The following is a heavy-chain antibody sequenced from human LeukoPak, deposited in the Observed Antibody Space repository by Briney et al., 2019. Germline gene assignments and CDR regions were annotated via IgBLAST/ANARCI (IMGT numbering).Heavy chain of an antibody. V-gene: IGHV5-51*01. D-gene: IGHD3-3*01. J-gene: IGHJ6*02. CDR3: ASHIKNWRDGMDV. Sequence: GESLKISCKGSGYSFTSYWIGWVRQMPGKGLEWMGIIYPGDSDTRYSPSFQGQVTISADKSISTAYLQWSSLKASDTAMYYCASHIKNWRDGMDVWGQGTTVTVSS. CDR2: IYPGDSDT. CDR1: GYSFTSYW.